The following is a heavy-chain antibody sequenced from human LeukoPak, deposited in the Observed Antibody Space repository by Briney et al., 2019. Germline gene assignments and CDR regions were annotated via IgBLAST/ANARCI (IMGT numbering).Heavy chain of an antibody. CDR1: GGSISSSNW. V-gene: IGHV4-4*02. Sequence: SGTLSLTCAVSGGSISSSNWWSWVRQPPGKGLEWIGESYHSGSTNYNPSLKSRVTISVDKSKNQFSLKLSSVTAADTAVYYCASQLDSGSYGFDYWGQGTLVTVSS. D-gene: IGHD3-10*01. CDR2: SYHSGST. CDR3: ASQLDSGSYGFDY. J-gene: IGHJ4*02.